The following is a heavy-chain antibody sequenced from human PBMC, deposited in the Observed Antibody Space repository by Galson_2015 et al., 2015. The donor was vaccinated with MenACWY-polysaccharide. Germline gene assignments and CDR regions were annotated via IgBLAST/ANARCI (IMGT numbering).Heavy chain of an antibody. CDR2: IYWDDDK. J-gene: IGHJ5*02. D-gene: IGHD5-18*01. CDR1: GFSLSSSGVG. Sequence: PALVKPTQTLTLTCTFSGFSLSSSGVGVGWIRQPPGKALEWLALIYWDDDKRYSPSLKTRLTITRATSKNQVVLTMTNMDPVDTATYYCAHSGGDTTMVHWWFDPWGRGTLVTVSS. CDR3: AHSGGDTTMVHWWFDP. V-gene: IGHV2-5*02.